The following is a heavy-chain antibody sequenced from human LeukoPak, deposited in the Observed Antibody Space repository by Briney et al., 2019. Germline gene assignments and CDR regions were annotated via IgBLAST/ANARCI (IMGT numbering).Heavy chain of an antibody. CDR1: GFTFSNYW. CDR3: ANPPTVTKIRFDS. CDR2: INSDGINT. D-gene: IGHD4-17*01. V-gene: IGHV3-74*01. J-gene: IGHJ5*01. Sequence: GGSLRLSCAASGFTFSNYWMHWVRQAPGKGLVWVSRINSDGINTSYADSVKGRFTISRDNSKNTLYLQMNSLRAEDTAVYYCANPPTVTKIRFDSWGQGTLVTVSS.